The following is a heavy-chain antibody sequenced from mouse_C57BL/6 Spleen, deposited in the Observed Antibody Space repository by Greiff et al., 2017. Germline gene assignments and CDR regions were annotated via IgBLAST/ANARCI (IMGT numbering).Heavy chain of an antibody. CDR2: IHPNSGST. V-gene: IGHV1-64*01. Sequence: QVQLQQPGAELVKPGASVKLSCKASGYTFTSYWMHWVKQRPGQGLEWIGMIHPNSGSTNYNEKFKSKATLTVDKSSSTAYMQLLSLTSEDSAVYYCGRPCEDVRWYFDVWGTGTTVTVSS. CDR3: GRPCEDVRWYFDV. CDR1: GYTFTSYW. J-gene: IGHJ1*03.